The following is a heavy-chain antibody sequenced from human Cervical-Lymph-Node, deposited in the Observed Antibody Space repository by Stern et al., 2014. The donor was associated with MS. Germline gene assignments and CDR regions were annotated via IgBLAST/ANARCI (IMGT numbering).Heavy chain of an antibody. J-gene: IGHJ3*02. D-gene: IGHD6-13*01. CDR1: GFTFTSSA. CDR3: AAPPYSSSWFDDAFDI. V-gene: IGHV1-58*01. Sequence: VQLVQSGPEVKKPGTSVKVSCKASGFTFTSSAVQWVRQARGQGLEWVGWIVVGSGNTNYAQKFQERVTITRDMSTSTAYMELSSLRSEDTAVYYCAAPPYSSSWFDDAFDIWGQGTMVTVSS. CDR2: IVVGSGNT.